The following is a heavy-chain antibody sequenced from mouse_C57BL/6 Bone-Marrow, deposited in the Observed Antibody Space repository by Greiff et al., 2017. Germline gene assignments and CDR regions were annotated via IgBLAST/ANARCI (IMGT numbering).Heavy chain of an antibody. CDR3: ARGTTVVAYYFDY. CDR1: GYTFTSYG. V-gene: IGHV1-81*01. J-gene: IGHJ2*01. D-gene: IGHD1-1*01. CDR2: IYPRSGNT. Sequence: VQLQQSGAELARPGASVKLSCKASGYTFTSYGISWVKQRTGQGLEWIGEIYPRSGNTYYNAKFKGKATLTADKSSRTAYLELRSLTSEDSAFYFCARGTTVVAYYFDYWGQGTTLTVSS.